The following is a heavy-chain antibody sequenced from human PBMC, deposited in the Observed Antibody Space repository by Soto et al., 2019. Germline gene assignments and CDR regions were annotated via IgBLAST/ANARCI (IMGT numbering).Heavy chain of an antibody. CDR2: IGPESGAT. V-gene: IGHV1-2*02. CDR3: GRGRSGQIVVFY. J-gene: IGHJ4*02. Sequence: ASVKVSCKASGYTFTGHYIHWVRQAPEQGPEWMGEIGPESGATRYAQKFQGRVTMTRDMSITTVYMELNNLSPDDTAVYYCGRGRSGQIVVFYWGQGTPVTSPQ. CDR1: GYTFTGHY. D-gene: IGHD5-12*01.